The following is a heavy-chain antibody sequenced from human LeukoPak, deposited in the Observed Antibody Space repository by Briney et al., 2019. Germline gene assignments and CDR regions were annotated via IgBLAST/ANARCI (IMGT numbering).Heavy chain of an antibody. V-gene: IGHV3-23*01. CDR1: GFTFSTYA. Sequence: GGSLRLACAASGFTFSTYATSWVRHAPGRGLEWVSGISGSGGSTYYADSVKGRFTISRDNSKNTLYLQMNSLRAEDTAVYYCARSRGPNTFGGVHDYWGQGTPVTVSS. D-gene: IGHD3-16*01. CDR3: ARSRGPNTFGGVHDY. CDR2: ISGSGGST. J-gene: IGHJ4*02.